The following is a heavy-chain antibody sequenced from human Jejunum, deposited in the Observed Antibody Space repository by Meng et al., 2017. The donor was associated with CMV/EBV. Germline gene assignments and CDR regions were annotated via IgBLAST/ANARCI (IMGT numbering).Heavy chain of an antibody. CDR3: ARNYRGSGSYGTHGMDV. CDR2: INWNGGSS. V-gene: IGHV3-20*03. Sequence: TFADSAMNWVRQAPGKGLEWVSGINWNGGSSDYEDSVKGRFTISRDNAKNSLYLQMNGLRAEDTALYYCARNYRGSGSYGTHGMDVWGQGTTVTVSS. CDR1: TFADSA. J-gene: IGHJ6*02. D-gene: IGHD3-10*01.